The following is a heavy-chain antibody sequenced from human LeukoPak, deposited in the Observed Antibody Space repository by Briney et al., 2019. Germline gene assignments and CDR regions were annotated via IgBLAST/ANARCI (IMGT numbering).Heavy chain of an antibody. CDR2: ISTSGGST. D-gene: IGHD1-26*01. CDR1: GFTFSSHA. J-gene: IGHJ4*02. CDR3: AKEPYSGSQLLDY. V-gene: IGHV3-23*01. Sequence: GGSLRLSCAASGFTFSSHAMSWVPQAPGKGLEWVSAISTSGGSTYYADSVKGRFTISRDNSKNTLYLQMNSLRAEDTAVYYCAKEPYSGSQLLDYWGQGTLVTVSS.